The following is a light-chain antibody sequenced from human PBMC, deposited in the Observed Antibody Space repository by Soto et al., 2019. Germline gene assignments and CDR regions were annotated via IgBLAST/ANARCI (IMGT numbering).Light chain of an antibody. CDR3: QQYSRFPIT. CDR2: GAS. CDR1: QSVSSSY. V-gene: IGKV3-20*01. Sequence: EIVLTQSPVTLSLSSGERATLSCRASQSVSSSYLEWYQQRPGQAPRLLIYGASSRPTGIPDRFSGSGSGTDFTLTISRLEPEDFAVYYCQQYSRFPITFGQGTRLEIK. J-gene: IGKJ5*01.